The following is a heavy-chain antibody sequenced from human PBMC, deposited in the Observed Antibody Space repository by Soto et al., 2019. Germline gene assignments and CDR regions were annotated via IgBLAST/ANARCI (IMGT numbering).Heavy chain of an antibody. J-gene: IGHJ6*02. V-gene: IGHV1-46*01. CDR3: ASSPSPTFGGVIVKENYYYYGMDV. CDR1: GYTFTSYY. CDR2: INPSGGST. D-gene: IGHD3-16*02. Sequence: ASVKVSCKASGYTFTSYYMHWVRQAPGQGLEWMGIINPSGGSTSYAQKFQGRVTMTRDTSTSTVYMELSSLRSEDTAVYYCASSPSPTFGGVIVKENYYYYGMDVWGQGTTVTVSS.